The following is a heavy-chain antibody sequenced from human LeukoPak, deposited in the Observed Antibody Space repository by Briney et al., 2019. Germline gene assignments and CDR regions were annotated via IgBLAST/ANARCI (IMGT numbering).Heavy chain of an antibody. CDR3: AKDDRYYYDSSGYNWFDP. J-gene: IGHJ5*02. V-gene: IGHV3-23*01. CDR1: GFTFSSYA. Sequence: GGSLRLSCAASGFTFSSYAMSWVRQAPGKGLGWVSAISGSGGSTYYADSVKGRFTISRDNSKNTLYLQMNSLRAEDTAVYYCAKDDRYYYDSSGYNWFDPWGQGTLVTVSS. D-gene: IGHD3-22*01. CDR2: ISGSGGST.